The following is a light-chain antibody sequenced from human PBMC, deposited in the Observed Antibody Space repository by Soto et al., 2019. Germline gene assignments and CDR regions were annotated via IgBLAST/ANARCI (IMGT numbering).Light chain of an antibody. V-gene: IGLV1-44*01. CDR3: AAWDDSLNGVV. Sequence: QSVLTQPPSTSGTPGQRVTISCSGSTSNIGSNAVNWYLQLPGTAPKLLIHTNNQRPSGVPDRFSGSKSGTSASLAIGGLQSEDEADYYSAAWDDSLNGVVFGGGTKLTVL. CDR2: TNN. J-gene: IGLJ2*01. CDR1: TSNIGSNA.